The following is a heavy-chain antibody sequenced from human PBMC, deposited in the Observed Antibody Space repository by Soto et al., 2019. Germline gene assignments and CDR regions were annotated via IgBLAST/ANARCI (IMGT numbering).Heavy chain of an antibody. Sequence: EVQLVESGGGLVQPGRSLRLSCAASGFTFDDYAMHWVRQAPGKGLEWVSGISWNSGSIGYADSVKGRFTISRDNAKNSLYLQMNSLRAEDTALYYCAKGKYQLLYPYYSYYYMDVWGKGTTVTVSS. CDR1: GFTFDDYA. V-gene: IGHV3-9*01. J-gene: IGHJ6*03. D-gene: IGHD2-2*02. CDR3: AKGKYQLLYPYYSYYYMDV. CDR2: ISWNSGSI.